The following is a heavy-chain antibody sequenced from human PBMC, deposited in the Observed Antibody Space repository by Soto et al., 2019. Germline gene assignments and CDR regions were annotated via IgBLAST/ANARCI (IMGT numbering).Heavy chain of an antibody. Sequence: SETLSLTCTVSGGSIYRSGYYWGWIRQPPGRGLEWIGNIDYNGVTYSNPSLKSRVTISRDTSKNQFSLKLTSVTAADTALYYCGTALVGANGHTESDSWGPGTLVTVSS. D-gene: IGHD2-15*01. CDR1: GGSIYRSGYY. CDR2: IDYNGVT. V-gene: IGHV4-39*01. CDR3: GTALVGANGHTESDS. J-gene: IGHJ4*02.